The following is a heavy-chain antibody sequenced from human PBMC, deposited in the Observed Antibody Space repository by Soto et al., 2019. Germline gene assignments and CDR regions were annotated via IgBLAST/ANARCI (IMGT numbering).Heavy chain of an antibody. D-gene: IGHD2-21*02. CDR1: GYTFTSYT. CDR2: INAGNGNT. V-gene: IGHV1-3*05. Sequence: QVQLVQSGAEEKKPGASVKVSRKASGYTFTSYTMHWVRQAPGQRLEWMGWINAGNGNTKYSQKFQGRVTITRDTSASTAYMELSSLRSEDTAVYYCARSIVVVTAPDYWGQGTLVTVCS. CDR3: ARSIVVVTAPDY. J-gene: IGHJ4*02.